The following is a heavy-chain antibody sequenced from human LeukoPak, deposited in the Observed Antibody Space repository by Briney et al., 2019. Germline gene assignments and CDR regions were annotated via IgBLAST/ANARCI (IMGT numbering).Heavy chain of an antibody. Sequence: PGGSLRLSCAASGFTFSSCWMHWVRQDPGKGLVWVARINSDGSSTSYADSVKGRFTISRDNAKNTLYLQMSSLRVEDTAVYYCARVTSLAGNIFDSWGQGTLVTVSS. D-gene: IGHD6-19*01. J-gene: IGHJ4*02. CDR1: GFTFSSCW. V-gene: IGHV3-74*01. CDR3: ARVTSLAGNIFDS. CDR2: INSDGSST.